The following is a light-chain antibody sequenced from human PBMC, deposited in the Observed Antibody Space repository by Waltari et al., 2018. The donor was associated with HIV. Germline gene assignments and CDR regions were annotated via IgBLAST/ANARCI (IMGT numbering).Light chain of an antibody. V-gene: IGLV2-8*01. CDR2: EVD. Sequence: QSALTQPPSASGSPGQSVTISCTRSSTDIGGYDSISLYHQHPGKAPKFMIYEVDQRPSGVPDRFSGSKSGNTASLTVSGLQAEDEAYYYCSSYAGSDNYVVFGGGTKLTVL. J-gene: IGLJ2*01. CDR1: STDIGGYDS. CDR3: SSYAGSDNYVV.